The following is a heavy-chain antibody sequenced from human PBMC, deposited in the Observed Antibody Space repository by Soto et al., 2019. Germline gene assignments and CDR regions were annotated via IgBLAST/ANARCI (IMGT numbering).Heavy chain of an antibody. CDR1: GGSISSYY. CDR3: ARDGTGTTTLRGYYYYGMDV. CDR2: IYYSGST. Sequence: SETLSLTCTVSGGSISSYYWSWIRQPPGKGLEWIVYIYYSGSTNYNPSLKSRVTISVDTSKNQFSLKLSSVTAADTAVYYCARDGTGTTTLRGYYYYGMDVWGQGTTVTVSS. J-gene: IGHJ6*02. V-gene: IGHV4-59*01. D-gene: IGHD1-1*01.